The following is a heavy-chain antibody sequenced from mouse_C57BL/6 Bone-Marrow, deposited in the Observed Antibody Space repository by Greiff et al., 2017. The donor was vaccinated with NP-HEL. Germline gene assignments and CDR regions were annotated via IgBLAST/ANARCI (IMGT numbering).Heavy chain of an antibody. V-gene: IGHV14-4*01. Sequence: VHVKQSGAELVRPGASVKLSCTASGFNIKDDYMHWVKQRPEQGLEWIGWIDPENGDTEYASKFQGKATITADTSSSTAYLQLSSLTSEDTAVYYCTPFYYYGSSFDYWGQGTTLTVSS. CDR2: IDPENGDT. CDR1: GFNIKDDY. D-gene: IGHD1-1*01. CDR3: TPFYYYGSSFDY. J-gene: IGHJ2*01.